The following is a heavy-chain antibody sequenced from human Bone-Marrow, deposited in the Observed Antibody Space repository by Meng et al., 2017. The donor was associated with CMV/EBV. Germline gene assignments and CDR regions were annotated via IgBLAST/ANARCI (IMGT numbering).Heavy chain of an antibody. D-gene: IGHD5-12*01. Sequence: ASGYTFTSYYMHWVRQAPGQGREWMGIINTSGGSTSYAKKFQGRVTMTRDTSTSTVYMELSSLRSEDTAVYYCASSYSGYDYSYLDYWGQGTLVTVSS. CDR1: GYTFTSYY. CDR2: INTSGGST. CDR3: ASSYSGYDYSYLDY. V-gene: IGHV1-46*01. J-gene: IGHJ4*02.